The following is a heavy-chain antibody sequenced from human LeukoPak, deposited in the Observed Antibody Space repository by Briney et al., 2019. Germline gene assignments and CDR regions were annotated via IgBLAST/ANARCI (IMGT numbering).Heavy chain of an antibody. CDR2: ISCSGGST. CDR3: AKGYMSTALFDY. J-gene: IGHJ4*02. V-gene: IGHV3-23*01. CDR1: GFTFSSYA. D-gene: IGHD4-17*01. Sequence: SGGSLRLSCAASGFTFSSYAMSWVRQAPGKGLEWVSSISCSGGSTYYADSVKGRFTISRDNSKNTLYLQMNSLRAEDTAVYYCAKGYMSTALFDYWGQGTLVTVSS.